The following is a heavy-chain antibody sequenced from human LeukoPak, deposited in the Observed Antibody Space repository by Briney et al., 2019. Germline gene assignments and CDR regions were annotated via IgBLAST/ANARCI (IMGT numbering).Heavy chain of an antibody. Sequence: SETLSLTCTVSGGSISSGDYYWSWIRQPPGKGLEWHGYIYYSGSTYYNPSLKSRVTISVDTSKNQFSLKLSSVTAPDTAVYYCARDYGDYPNYWGQGTLVTVSS. V-gene: IGHV4-30-4*08. CDR3: ARDYGDYPNY. J-gene: IGHJ4*02. CDR2: IYYSGST. D-gene: IGHD4-17*01. CDR1: GGSISSGDYY.